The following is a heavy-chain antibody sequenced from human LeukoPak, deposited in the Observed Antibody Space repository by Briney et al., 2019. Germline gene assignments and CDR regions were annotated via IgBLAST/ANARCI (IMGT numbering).Heavy chain of an antibody. CDR2: IRSKANSYAK. J-gene: IGHJ4*02. Sequence: AGTLCLSCAAYGFTFSGSDMHWVRQASGKGLEWVGRIRSKANSYAKAYAASVKGRFTISRDDSKNTAYLQMNSLKTEDTAVYYCTGHSTGDYWGEGTLVTVSS. D-gene: IGHD6-25*01. CDR3: TGHSTGDY. V-gene: IGHV3-73*01. CDR1: GFTFSGSD.